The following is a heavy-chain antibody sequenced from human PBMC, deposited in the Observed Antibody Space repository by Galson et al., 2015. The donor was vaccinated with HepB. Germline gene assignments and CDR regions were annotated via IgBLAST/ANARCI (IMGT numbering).Heavy chain of an antibody. J-gene: IGHJ3*02. Sequence: SLRLSCAASGFIFNDYGMTWVRQAPGKGLQWVSGIFYNGGGTHYVDSVKGRFTISRDNAKKSLYLQMNNLRVDDTALCFCARKNYGDSYDMWGQGTMVTVS. D-gene: IGHD3-16*01. CDR2: IFYNGGGT. CDR3: ARKNYGDSYDM. CDR1: GFIFNDYG. V-gene: IGHV3-20*04.